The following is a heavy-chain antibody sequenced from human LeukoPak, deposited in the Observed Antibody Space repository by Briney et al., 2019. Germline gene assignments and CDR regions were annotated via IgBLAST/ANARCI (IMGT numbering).Heavy chain of an antibody. CDR1: GFTFSSSA. CDR3: AKAGTTVYDAFDI. V-gene: IGHV3-64*02. D-gene: IGHD1-1*01. J-gene: IGHJ3*02. CDR2: ISSNAGRV. Sequence: GGSLRLSCAASGFTFSSSAMHWVRQAPGKGLEYVSAISSNAGRVYYADSVKGRFTISRDNSKNTLYLQMGSLRAEDMAVYYCAKAGTTVYDAFDIWGQGTMVTVSS.